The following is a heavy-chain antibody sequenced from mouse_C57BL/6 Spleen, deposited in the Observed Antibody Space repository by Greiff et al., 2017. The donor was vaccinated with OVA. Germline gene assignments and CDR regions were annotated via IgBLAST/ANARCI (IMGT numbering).Heavy chain of an antibody. CDR2: IYPGDGDT. J-gene: IGHJ1*03. CDR1: GYAFSSYW. V-gene: IGHV1-80*01. D-gene: IGHD2-3*01. Sequence: QVQLQQSGAELVKPGASVKISCKASGYAFSSYWMNWVKQRPGKGLEWIGQIYPGDGDTNYNGKFKGKATLTADKSSSTAYMQLSSLTYEDSAVYFCAREAMMVKYFDVWGTGTTVTVSS. CDR3: AREAMMVKYFDV.